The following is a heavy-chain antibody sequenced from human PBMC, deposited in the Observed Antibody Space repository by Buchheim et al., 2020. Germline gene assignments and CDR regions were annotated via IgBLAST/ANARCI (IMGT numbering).Heavy chain of an antibody. V-gene: IGHV3-48*01. CDR2: IGSSGNI. CDR3: AKETYYYDSSGYYRYYFDY. J-gene: IGHJ4*02. Sequence: EVQLVESGGGLVQPGGSLRLSCAAPGFTISNAHVNWVRQAPGKGLEWLSYIGSSGNIWYANSVKDRFTISRDNAKNSLYMEMNSLRAEDTAVYYCAKETYYYDSSGYYRYYFDYWGQGTL. D-gene: IGHD3-22*01. CDR1: GFTISNAH.